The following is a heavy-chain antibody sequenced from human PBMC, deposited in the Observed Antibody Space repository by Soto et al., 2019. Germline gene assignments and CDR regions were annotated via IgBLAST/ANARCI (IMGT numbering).Heavy chain of an antibody. CDR1: GFTFTSSA. V-gene: IGHV1-58*01. J-gene: IGHJ4*02. CDR3: AAEEVGASPTTAFDY. CDR2: IVVGSGNT. D-gene: IGHD1-26*01. Sequence: ASVKVSCKASGFTFTSSAVQWVRQARGQRLEWIGWIVVGSGNTNYAQKFQERVTITRDMSTSTAYMELSSLRSEDTAVYYCAAEEVGASPTTAFDYWGQGTLVTVSS.